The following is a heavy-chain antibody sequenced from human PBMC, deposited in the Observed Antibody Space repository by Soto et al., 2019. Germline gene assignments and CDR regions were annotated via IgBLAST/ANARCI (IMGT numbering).Heavy chain of an antibody. J-gene: IGHJ6*02. CDR1: GGTFSSYA. CDR3: AGALGVVVPAAISYGMDV. CDR2: VIPIFGTA. D-gene: IGHD2-2*02. Sequence: QVQLVQSGAEVKKPGSSVKVSCKASGGTFSSYAISWVRQAPGQGLEWMGGVIPIFGTANYAQKFQGRVTITADESTSKAYMELSSLRSEDTAVYYCAGALGVVVPAAISYGMDVWGQGTTVTVSS. V-gene: IGHV1-69*01.